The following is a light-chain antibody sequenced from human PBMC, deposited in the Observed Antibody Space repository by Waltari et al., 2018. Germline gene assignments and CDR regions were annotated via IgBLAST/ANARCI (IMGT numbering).Light chain of an antibody. V-gene: IGKV4-1*01. J-gene: IGKJ3*01. CDR1: QSVLERSNSKNS. CDR2: WAS. CDR3: QQYSTSPPT. Sequence: DIVMTQSPDSLAVSLGERASITCKSSQSVLERSNSKNSLAWYQQKPGQRPKLLIYWASTRKSGVPDRFSGSGFGTDFTLIINSLQAEDVAVYFCQQYSTSPPTFGPGTRVDL.